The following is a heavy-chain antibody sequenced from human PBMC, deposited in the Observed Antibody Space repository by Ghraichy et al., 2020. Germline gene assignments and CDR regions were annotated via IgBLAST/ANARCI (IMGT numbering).Heavy chain of an antibody. CDR3: AKVPEYSSTSYYYYGMDV. D-gene: IGHD6-6*01. Sequence: GGSLRLSCAASGFTFSSYAMSWVRQAPGKGLEWVSAISGSGGSTYYADSVKGQFTISRDNSKNTLYLQMNSLRAEDTAVYYCAKVPEYSSTSYYYYGMDVWGQGTTVTVSS. CDR1: GFTFSSYA. J-gene: IGHJ6*02. CDR2: ISGSGGST. V-gene: IGHV3-23*01.